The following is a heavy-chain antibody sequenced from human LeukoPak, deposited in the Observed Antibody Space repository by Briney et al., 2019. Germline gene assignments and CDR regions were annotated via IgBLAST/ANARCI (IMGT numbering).Heavy chain of an antibody. Sequence: GGSLRLSCAASGFTFSSHWMTWVRQAPGKGLEWVANINQDGGEKYYVDSVKGRFTISRDNAKNSLYLQMNSLRAEDTAVYHCATGRSCTTCYLPDYWGQGTLVTVSS. CDR2: INQDGGEK. CDR1: GFTFSSHW. J-gene: IGHJ4*02. V-gene: IGHV3-7*01. CDR3: ATGRSCTTCYLPDY. D-gene: IGHD2-2*01.